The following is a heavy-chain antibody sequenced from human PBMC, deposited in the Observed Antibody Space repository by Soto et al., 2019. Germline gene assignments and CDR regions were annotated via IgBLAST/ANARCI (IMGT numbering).Heavy chain of an antibody. D-gene: IGHD5-18*01. V-gene: IGHV4-30-2*01. Sequence: SETLSLTCAVSGGSISSGGYSWSWIRQPPGKGLEWIGYIYHSGSTYYNPSLKSRVNKTLDTSKNQFSQKLSSMTAAVTAVYYCARGYGRNFDYWGQGTLVTVSS. CDR1: GGSISSGGYS. CDR2: IYHSGST. CDR3: ARGYGRNFDY. J-gene: IGHJ4*02.